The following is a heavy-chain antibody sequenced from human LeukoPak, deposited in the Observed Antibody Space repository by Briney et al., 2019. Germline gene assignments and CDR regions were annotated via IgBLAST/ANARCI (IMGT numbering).Heavy chain of an antibody. CDR1: RFTFNRFA. V-gene: IGHV3-30-3*01. D-gene: IGHD3-16*01. CDR2: ISSDGSDK. Sequence: PGGSLRLSCVASRFTFNRFAMNWVRQAPVKGLEWVALISSDGSDKYYADAVKGRFTISRDNSKNTLYLQMNSLRDEDAAVYFCARGFGSGKFPQIPIDDWGQGALVTVSS. CDR3: ARGFGSGKFPQIPIDD. J-gene: IGHJ4*02.